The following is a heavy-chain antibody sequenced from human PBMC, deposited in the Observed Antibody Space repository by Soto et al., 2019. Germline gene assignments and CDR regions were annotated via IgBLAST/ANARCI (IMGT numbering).Heavy chain of an antibody. V-gene: IGHV4-34*01. CDR1: GGSFSGYY. CDR3: ARDKRVVVAARPTNWFDP. J-gene: IGHJ5*02. Sequence: SEILSLTCAVYGGSFSGYYWSWIRQPPGKGLEWIGEINHSGSTNYNPSLKSRVTISVDTSKNQFSLKLSSVTAADTAVYYCARDKRVVVAARPTNWFDPWGQGTLVTVSS. CDR2: INHSGST. D-gene: IGHD2-15*01.